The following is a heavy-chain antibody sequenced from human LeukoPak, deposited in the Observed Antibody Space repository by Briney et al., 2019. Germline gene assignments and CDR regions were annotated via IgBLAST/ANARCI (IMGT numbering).Heavy chain of an antibody. CDR3: AKATNTATGTPILAIDY. V-gene: IGHV3-43*02. D-gene: IGHD6-13*01. CDR2: IRGDGGST. CDR1: GFTFDGYA. J-gene: IGHJ4*02. Sequence: GGSLRLSCAASGFTFDGYAMHWVRQAPGKGLEWVSLIRGDGGSTYYADSVKGRFTISRDNAKNSLYLKMNSLRAEDTAVYFCAKATNTATGTPILAIDYWGQGTLVTVSS.